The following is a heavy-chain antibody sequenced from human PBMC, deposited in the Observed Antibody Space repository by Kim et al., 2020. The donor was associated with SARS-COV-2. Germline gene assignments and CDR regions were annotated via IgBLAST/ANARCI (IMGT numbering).Heavy chain of an antibody. Sequence: SVKVSCKASGGTFSSYAISWVRQAPGQGLEWMGGIIPIFGTANYAQKFQGRVTITADESTSTAYMELSSLRSEDTAVYYCARDLGIAVAGTSGAFDIWGQGTMVTVSS. V-gene: IGHV1-69*13. CDR1: GGTFSSYA. J-gene: IGHJ3*02. CDR2: IIPIFGTA. CDR3: ARDLGIAVAGTSGAFDI. D-gene: IGHD6-19*01.